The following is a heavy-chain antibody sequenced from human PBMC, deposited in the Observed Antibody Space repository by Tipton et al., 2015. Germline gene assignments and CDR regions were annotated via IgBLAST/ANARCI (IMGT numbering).Heavy chain of an antibody. Sequence: TLSLTCSVSGGYISGGGYYWSWIRQHPGKGLEWIGYISYFGSTDYNPSLKSRPTISLDTSNNQFSLKLTSVTAADTAVYHCARAYYDSGTYYHFDYWGQGALVTVS. CDR2: ISYFGST. J-gene: IGHJ4*02. CDR1: GGYISGGGYY. D-gene: IGHD3-16*01. V-gene: IGHV4-31*03. CDR3: ARAYYDSGTYYHFDY.